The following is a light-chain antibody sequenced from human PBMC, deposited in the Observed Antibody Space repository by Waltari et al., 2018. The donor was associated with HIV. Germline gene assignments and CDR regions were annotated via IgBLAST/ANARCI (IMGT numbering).Light chain of an antibody. CDR2: DAS. J-gene: IGKJ3*01. V-gene: IGKV3-11*01. CDR3: QQRSNWPPLFT. Sequence: EIVLTQSPATLSLSPGERATLPCRASQSVSSYLAWYQQKPGQAPRLLIYDASNRATGIPARFSGSGSGTDFTRTISSLEPEDFARYYCQQRSNWPPLFTFGPGTKVDIK. CDR1: QSVSSY.